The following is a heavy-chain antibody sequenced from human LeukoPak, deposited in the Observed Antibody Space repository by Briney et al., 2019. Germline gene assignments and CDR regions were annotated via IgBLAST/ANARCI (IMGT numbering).Heavy chain of an antibody. CDR2: IKEDGSEK. D-gene: IGHD3-22*01. J-gene: IGHJ4*02. CDR3: AREDYDSSGGDY. CDR1: GFDFSRNW. Sequence: PGGSLRLSCAAAGFDFSRNWMSWVRQAPGKGLEWVANIKEDGSEKYYVDSVKGRFTISRGNAKNSLFLQMNSLRAEDTAVYYCAREDYDSSGGDYWGQGNLVTVSS. V-gene: IGHV3-7*01.